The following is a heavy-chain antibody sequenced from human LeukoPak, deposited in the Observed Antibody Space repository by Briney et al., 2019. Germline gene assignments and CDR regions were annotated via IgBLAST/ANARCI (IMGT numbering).Heavy chain of an antibody. D-gene: IGHD2-2*01. J-gene: IGHJ4*02. Sequence: GASVKVSCKASGGTFSSYAISWVRQAPGQGLEWMGGIIPIFGTANYAQKFQGRVTITADESTCTAYMELSSLRSEDTAVYYCARALLGEYCSSTSCYNYFDYWGQGTLVTVSS. CDR2: IIPIFGTA. CDR3: ARALLGEYCSSTSCYNYFDY. CDR1: GGTFSSYA. V-gene: IGHV1-69*13.